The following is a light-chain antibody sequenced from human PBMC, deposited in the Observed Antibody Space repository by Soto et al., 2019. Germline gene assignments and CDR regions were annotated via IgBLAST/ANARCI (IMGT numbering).Light chain of an antibody. Sequence: EIVMTQSPATLAVSPGDTATLSCRASQSLGGNLAWYQQKPGQGPRLLIFRASSRATGVPARFSASGSGTEFTLTISGLQPEDFAIYYCQQYSNWPPWTFGPGTKVEIK. CDR2: RAS. V-gene: IGKV3-15*01. J-gene: IGKJ1*01. CDR1: QSLGGN. CDR3: QQYSNWPPWT.